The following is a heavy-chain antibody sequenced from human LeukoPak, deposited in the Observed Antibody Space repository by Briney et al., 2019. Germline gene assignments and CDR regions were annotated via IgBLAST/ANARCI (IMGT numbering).Heavy chain of an antibody. Sequence: SQTLSLTCTVSGGSISSGDYYWRWIRQPPGKGLEWIGYIYYSGSTYYNPSLKSRLTISGDTSKNQFSLRLSSVTAADTAVYYCARTGGTYGMDVWGQGTTVTVSS. CDR3: ARTGGTYGMDV. CDR1: GGSISSGDYY. V-gene: IGHV4-30-4*01. D-gene: IGHD2-15*01. J-gene: IGHJ6*02. CDR2: IYYSGST.